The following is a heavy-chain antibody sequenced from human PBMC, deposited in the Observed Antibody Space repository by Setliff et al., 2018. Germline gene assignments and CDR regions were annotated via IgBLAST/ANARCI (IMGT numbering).Heavy chain of an antibody. CDR3: GRGFSRIEGWGNWFDP. Sequence: SETLSLTCTVSGGSVSNSGFFWGWLRQAPGKGLEWIGNIYDSGSSNYNASLKSRLIITRDTSKNQISLKLASVTAADTAVYYCGRGFSRIEGWGNWFDPWGQGILVTVSS. CDR2: IYDSGSS. V-gene: IGHV4-39*01. D-gene: IGHD2-15*01. J-gene: IGHJ5*02. CDR1: GGSVSNSGFF.